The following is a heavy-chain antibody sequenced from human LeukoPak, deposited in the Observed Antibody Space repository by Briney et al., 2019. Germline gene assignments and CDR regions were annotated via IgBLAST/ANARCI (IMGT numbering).Heavy chain of an antibody. J-gene: IGHJ4*02. D-gene: IGHD3-3*01. CDR3: ARGVDFWSGYSDFYYFDY. CDR2: INPNSGGT. V-gene: IGHV1-2*02. CDR1: GYTFTGYY. Sequence: ASVKVSCKASGYTFTGYYMHWVRQAPGQGLEWMGWINPNSGGTNYAQKFQGRFTMTRDTSISTAYMELSRLRSDDTAVYYCARGVDFWSGYSDFYYFDYWGQGTLVTVSS.